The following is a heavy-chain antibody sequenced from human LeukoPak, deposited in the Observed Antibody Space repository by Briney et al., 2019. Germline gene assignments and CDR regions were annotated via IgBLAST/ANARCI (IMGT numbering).Heavy chain of an antibody. CDR2: IYSGGST. Sequence: GGSLRLSCAASGFTVSSNYMSWVRQAPGKGLEWVSVIYSGGSTYYADSVKGRFTISRDNSKNTLYLQMNSLRAEDTAVYYCAKDRRWLVDYYYYGMDVWGQGTTVTVSS. D-gene: IGHD6-19*01. V-gene: IGHV3-66*02. CDR3: AKDRRWLVDYYYYGMDV. CDR1: GFTVSSNY. J-gene: IGHJ6*02.